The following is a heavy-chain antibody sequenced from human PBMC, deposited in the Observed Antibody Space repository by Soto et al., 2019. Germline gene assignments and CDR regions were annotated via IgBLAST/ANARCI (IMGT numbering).Heavy chain of an antibody. CDR1: GGSISSYY. D-gene: IGHD2-2*01. CDR2: IYYSGST. Sequence: SETLSLTCTVSGGSISSYYWSWIRQPPGQGLDWIGYIYYSGSTNYNPSLKTRVTISVDTSKNQFSLKLSSVTAADTAVYYCARVVEDIVVVPAAPLGDYYYYMDVWGKGTTVTVSS. V-gene: IGHV4-59*01. CDR3: ARVVEDIVVVPAAPLGDYYYYMDV. J-gene: IGHJ6*03.